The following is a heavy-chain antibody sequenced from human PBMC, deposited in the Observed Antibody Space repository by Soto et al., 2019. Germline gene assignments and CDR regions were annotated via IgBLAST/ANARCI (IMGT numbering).Heavy chain of an antibody. D-gene: IGHD5-12*01. V-gene: IGHV4-39*01. CDR3: ATGKGDGYNYLYYYYGMDV. CDR1: GGSISSSSYY. CDR2: IYYSGST. Sequence: PSETLYLTCTVSGGSISSSSYYWGWIRQPPGKGLEWIGSIYYSGSTYYNPSLKSRVTISVDTSKNQFSLKLSSVTAADTAVYYCATGKGDGYNYLYYYYGMDVWGQGTTVTVSS. J-gene: IGHJ6*02.